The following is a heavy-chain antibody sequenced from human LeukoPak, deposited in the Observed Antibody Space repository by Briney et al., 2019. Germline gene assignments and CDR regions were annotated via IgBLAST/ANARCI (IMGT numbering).Heavy chain of an antibody. CDR1: GFTFSSYW. CDR2: INGDGSTT. J-gene: IGHJ5*02. Sequence: PGGSLRLSSAASGFTFSSYWMHWVRQAPGEGLVWVSHINGDGSTTTYADSVKGRFTISRDNAKNTLYLQMNSLRAEDTAVYYRARVGGYCASGVCFELDPWGQGTLVIVSS. D-gene: IGHD2-8*01. V-gene: IGHV3-74*01. CDR3: ARVGGYCASGVCFELDP.